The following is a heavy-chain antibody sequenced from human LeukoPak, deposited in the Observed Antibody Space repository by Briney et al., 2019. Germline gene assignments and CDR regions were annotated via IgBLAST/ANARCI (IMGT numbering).Heavy chain of an antibody. CDR2: IWYDGSNK. D-gene: IGHD2-2*01. Sequence: GGSLSLSCAASGFTFSSYGMHWVRQAPGKGLEWVAVIWYDGSNKYYADSVKGRFTISRDNSKNTLYLQMNSLRAEDTAVYYCARDSFCSSTSCYPDFDPWGQGTLVTVSS. J-gene: IGHJ5*02. V-gene: IGHV3-33*01. CDR3: ARDSFCSSTSCYPDFDP. CDR1: GFTFSSYG.